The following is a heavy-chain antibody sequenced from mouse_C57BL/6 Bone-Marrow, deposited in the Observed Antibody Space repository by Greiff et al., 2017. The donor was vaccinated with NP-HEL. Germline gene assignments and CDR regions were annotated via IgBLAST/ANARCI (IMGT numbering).Heavy chain of an antibody. CDR3: AKKNSYGSTYWYLDV. CDR1: GFSLTSYG. CDR2: IWRGGST. D-gene: IGHD1-1*01. Sequence: QVQLQQSGPGLVQPSQSLSITCTVSGFSLTSYGVHWVRQSPGKGLEWLGVIWRGGSTDYNAAFMSRLSITKDNSKSQVFFKMNSLQADDTAIYYCAKKNSYGSTYWYLDVWGTGTTVTVAS. J-gene: IGHJ1*03. V-gene: IGHV2-5*01.